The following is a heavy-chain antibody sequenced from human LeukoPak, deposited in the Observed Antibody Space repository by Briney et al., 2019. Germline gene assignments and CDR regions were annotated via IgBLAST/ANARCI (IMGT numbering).Heavy chain of an antibody. V-gene: IGHV4-59*08. Sequence: SETLSPTCTVSGGSISSYYWSWIRQPPGKGLEWIGYIYYSGSTNYNPSLKSRVTISVDTSKNQFSLKLSSVTAADTAVYYCASYYDSSGHHYWGQGALVTVSS. J-gene: IGHJ4*02. D-gene: IGHD3-22*01. CDR2: IYYSGST. CDR3: ASYYDSSGHHY. CDR1: GGSISSYY.